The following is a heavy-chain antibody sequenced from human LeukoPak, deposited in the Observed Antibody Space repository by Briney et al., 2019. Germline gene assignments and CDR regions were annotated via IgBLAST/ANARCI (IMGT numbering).Heavy chain of an antibody. D-gene: IGHD2-2*01. V-gene: IGHV1-3*01. Sequence: ASVKVSCKASGYTFTSYAMHWVRQAPGQRLEWMGWINAGNGNTKYSQKFQGRVTITRDTSASTAYMELSSLRSEDTAVYYCARAPGYCSSTSCYPPDYWGRGTLVTVSS. CDR1: GYTFTSYA. CDR2: INAGNGNT. J-gene: IGHJ4*02. CDR3: ARAPGYCSSTSCYPPDY.